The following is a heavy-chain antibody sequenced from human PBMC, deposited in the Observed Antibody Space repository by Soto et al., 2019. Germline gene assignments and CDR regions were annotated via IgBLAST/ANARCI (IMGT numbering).Heavy chain of an antibody. CDR1: GGSISSYY. CDR3: AKAGFWSGYYSLVDY. J-gene: IGHJ4*02. D-gene: IGHD3-3*01. CDR2: IYYSGST. Sequence: PSETLSLTCSVSGGSISSYYWSWIRQPPGKGLEWIGYIYYSGSTTYNPSLRSRVTISVDTSKNSLYLQMNSLRAEDTALYYCAKAGFWSGYYSLVDYWGQGTLVTVSS. V-gene: IGHV4-59*01.